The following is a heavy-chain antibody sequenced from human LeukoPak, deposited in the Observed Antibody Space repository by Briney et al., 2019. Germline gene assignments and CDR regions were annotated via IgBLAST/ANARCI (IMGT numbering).Heavy chain of an antibody. CDR1: DYSISSGYY. D-gene: IGHD3-10*01. CDR3: ARAEGEIYYRTGSNNWFDP. Sequence: SETLSLTCSVSDYSISSGYYWAWIRQPPGKGLVWIGTIRHSGTTYYNPSLKSRVTISIDSSKNQFSLKLTSVTAADTAVVYCARAEGEIYYRTGSNNWFDPWGQGTLVTVSS. J-gene: IGHJ5*02. V-gene: IGHV4-38-2*02. CDR2: IRHSGTT.